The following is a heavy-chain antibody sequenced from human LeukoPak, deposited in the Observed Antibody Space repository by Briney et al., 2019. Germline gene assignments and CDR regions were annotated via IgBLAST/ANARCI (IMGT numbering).Heavy chain of an antibody. CDR2: ISYDGSNK. J-gene: IGHJ4*02. CDR1: GFTFSSYA. V-gene: IGHV3-30-3*01. Sequence: PGRSLRLSRAASGFTFSSYAMHWVRQAPGKGLEWVAVISYDGSNKYYADSVKGRFTISRDNSKNTLYLQMNSLRAEDTAVYYCARGIAAAGTVTDQGYYFDYWGQGTLVTVSS. D-gene: IGHD6-13*01. CDR3: ARGIAAAGTVTDQGYYFDY.